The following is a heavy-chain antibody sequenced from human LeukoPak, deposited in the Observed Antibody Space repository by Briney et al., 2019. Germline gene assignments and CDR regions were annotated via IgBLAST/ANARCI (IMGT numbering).Heavy chain of an antibody. Sequence: GESLKISCKASGYTFTTYWIGWVRQMPGKGLEWMGMIYPGDSDTRYSPSFQGQVTISADKSISTAYLQWSSLKASGTAMYYCARRAYCGGDCYIDMWGQGTMLTVSS. J-gene: IGHJ3*02. CDR3: ARRAYCGGDCYIDM. V-gene: IGHV5-51*01. CDR1: GYTFTTYW. CDR2: IYPGDSDT. D-gene: IGHD2-21*01.